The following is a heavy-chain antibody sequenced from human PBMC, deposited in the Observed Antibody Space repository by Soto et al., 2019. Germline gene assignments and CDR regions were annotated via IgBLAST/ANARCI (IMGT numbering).Heavy chain of an antibody. D-gene: IGHD6-19*01. Sequence: PGGSLRLSCAASGFTFSSYGMHWVRQAPGKGLEWVAVISYDGSNKHYADSVKGRFTISRDNSKNTLYLQMNSLRAEDTAVYYCAKVGSSGWYPLPFDYWGQGTLVTVSS. CDR2: ISYDGSNK. J-gene: IGHJ4*02. CDR3: AKVGSSGWYPLPFDY. V-gene: IGHV3-30*18. CDR1: GFTFSSYG.